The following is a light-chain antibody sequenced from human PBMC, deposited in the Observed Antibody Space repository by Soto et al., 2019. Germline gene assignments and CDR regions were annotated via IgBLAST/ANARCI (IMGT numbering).Light chain of an antibody. J-gene: IGKJ1*01. V-gene: IGKV3-15*01. CDR1: QSVSSN. CDR2: GAS. Sequence: EIVWTQSPGTLSLSPGERATLSCRAIQSVSSNYLAWYQQKPGQAHRLLIYGASTRATGIPARFSGSGSGTEFTLTISSLQSEDFAVYYGQQYNNWPTWTFGQGTKLDIK. CDR3: QQYNNWPTWT.